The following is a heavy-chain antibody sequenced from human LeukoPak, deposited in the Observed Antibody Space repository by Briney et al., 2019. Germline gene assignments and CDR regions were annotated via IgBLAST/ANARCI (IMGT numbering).Heavy chain of an antibody. Sequence: PGGSLRLSCAASGFTFSSYRMHWVRQAPGKGLVWVSRINSDGSSTSYADSVKGRFTISRDNAKNTLYLQMNSLRADDTAVYYCAIDVERFGDVGAYWGQRTLVTVSS. J-gene: IGHJ4*02. V-gene: IGHV3-74*01. CDR2: INSDGSST. CDR3: AIDVERFGDVGAY. D-gene: IGHD3-16*01. CDR1: GFTFSSYR.